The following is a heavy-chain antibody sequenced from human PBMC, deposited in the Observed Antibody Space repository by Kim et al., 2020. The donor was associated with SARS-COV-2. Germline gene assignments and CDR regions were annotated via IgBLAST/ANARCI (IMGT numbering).Heavy chain of an antibody. CDR1: GFTFSSYG. V-gene: IGHV3-64D*09. CDR2: ISSNGGST. CDR3: VNVRFW. J-gene: IGHJ4*02. D-gene: IGHD3-3*01. Sequence: GGSLRLSCSASGFTFSSYGMHWVRQAPGKGLEYVSGISSNGGSTYYADSVKGRFTISRDNSKNTLYLQMSSLRAEDTAVYYCVNVRFWWGQGTLVTVSS.